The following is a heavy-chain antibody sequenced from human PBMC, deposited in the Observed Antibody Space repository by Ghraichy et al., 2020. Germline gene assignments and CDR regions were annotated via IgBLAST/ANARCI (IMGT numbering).Heavy chain of an antibody. Sequence: GGSLRLSCAASGFTFSSYSMNWVRQAPGKGLEWVSYISSSSSTIYYADSVKGRFTISRDNAKNSLYLQMNSLRDEDTAVYYCARDRSLLEWLLEQYYFDYWGQGTLVTVSS. J-gene: IGHJ4*02. CDR3: ARDRSLLEWLLEQYYFDY. V-gene: IGHV3-48*02. CDR1: GFTFSSYS. CDR2: ISSSSSTI. D-gene: IGHD3-3*01.